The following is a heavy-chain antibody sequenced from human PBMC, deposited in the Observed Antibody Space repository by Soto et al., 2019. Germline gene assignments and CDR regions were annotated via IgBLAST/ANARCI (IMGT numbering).Heavy chain of an antibody. Sequence: QVQRQESGPGLVRPSQTLSLTCTVSGGSISTDHYHWSWIRQTPGKALEWIGYIHYSGSIHFNPSLQSRVSMSVDTSKNLFSLKLSSVTAADTAVYFCAREDDGGDRDYYGLDVWGQGTTVTVSS. V-gene: IGHV4-30-4*01. D-gene: IGHD2-21*02. CDR1: GGSISTDHYH. J-gene: IGHJ6*02. CDR3: AREDDGGDRDYYGLDV. CDR2: IHYSGSI.